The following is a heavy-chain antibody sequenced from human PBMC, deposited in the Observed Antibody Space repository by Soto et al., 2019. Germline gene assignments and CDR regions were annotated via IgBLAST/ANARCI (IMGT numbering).Heavy chain of an antibody. CDR2: IYWDDDK. Sequence: QITLKESGPTLVKPTQTLTLTCTFSGFSLSTSGVGVGWIRQPPGKALEWLALIYWDDDKRYSPSLKSRLTITKDTSKNQVVLTMTNMDPVDTATYYCAQGYDILTGDPFWGQGNLVTVSS. CDR3: AQGYDILTGDPF. D-gene: IGHD3-9*01. V-gene: IGHV2-5*02. J-gene: IGHJ4*02. CDR1: GFSLSTSGVG.